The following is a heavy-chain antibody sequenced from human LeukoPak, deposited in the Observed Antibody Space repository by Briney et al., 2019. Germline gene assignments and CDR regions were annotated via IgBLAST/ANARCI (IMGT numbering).Heavy chain of an antibody. CDR1: GYSFTSYW. J-gene: IGHJ4*02. CDR3: ARRYCSGGSCYHFDY. CDR2: IYPGDSDT. D-gene: IGHD2-15*01. V-gene: IGHV5-51*01. Sequence: GESLKISCKGSGYSFTSYWISWVRQMPGKGLEWMGIIYPGDSDTRYSPSFQGQVTISADKSISTAYLQWSSLKASDTAMYYCARRYCSGGSCYHFDYWGQGTLVTVSS.